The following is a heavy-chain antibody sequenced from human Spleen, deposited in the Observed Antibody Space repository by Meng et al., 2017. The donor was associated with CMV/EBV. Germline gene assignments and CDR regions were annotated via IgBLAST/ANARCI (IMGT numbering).Heavy chain of an antibody. J-gene: IGHJ5*02. Sequence: SGFTFSSYGMHWVRQAPGKGLEWVAVIWYDGSNKYYADSVKGRFTISRDNSKNTLYLQMNSLRAEDTAVYYCAKDRGDQLLLHWFDPWGQGTLVTVSS. D-gene: IGHD2-15*01. CDR2: IWYDGSNK. CDR1: GFTFSSYG. CDR3: AKDRGDQLLLHWFDP. V-gene: IGHV3-33*06.